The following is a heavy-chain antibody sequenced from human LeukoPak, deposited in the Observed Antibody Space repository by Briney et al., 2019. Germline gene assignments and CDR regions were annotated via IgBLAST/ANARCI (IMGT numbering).Heavy chain of an antibody. Sequence: PSETLSLTCAVSGGSISSGGYSWSWIRQPPGKGLEWIGYIYHSGGTYYNPSLKSRVTISVDRSKNQFSLKLSSVNPADTAVYYCAKWLLFNRYYYGIDVWGRGTTVTVSS. CDR3: AKWLLFNRYYYGIDV. CDR2: IYHSGGT. CDR1: GGSISSGGYS. V-gene: IGHV4-30-2*01. J-gene: IGHJ6*02. D-gene: IGHD5-24*01.